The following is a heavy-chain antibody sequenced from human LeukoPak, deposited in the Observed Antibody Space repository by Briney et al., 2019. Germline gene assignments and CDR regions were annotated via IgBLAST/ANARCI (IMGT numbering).Heavy chain of an antibody. D-gene: IGHD3-22*01. CDR1: GYTFTGYY. V-gene: IGHV1-2*06. Sequence: GASVKVSCKASGYTFTGYYMHWVRQAPGQGLEWMGRINPNSGGTNYAQKFQGRVTMTRNTSISTAYMELSSLRSEDTAVYYCARARRRGTMIVVVRLDYWGQGTLVTVSS. CDR2: INPNSGGT. J-gene: IGHJ4*02. CDR3: ARARRRGTMIVVVRLDY.